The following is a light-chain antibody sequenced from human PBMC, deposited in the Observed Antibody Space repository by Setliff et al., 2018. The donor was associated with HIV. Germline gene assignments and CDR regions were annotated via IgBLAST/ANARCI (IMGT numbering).Light chain of an antibody. CDR2: EVT. Sequence: SVLTQPASVSGSPGQSITISCTGTSSDVGGYKYVSWYQQYPGKAPKLIIYEVTNRPSGVSNRFSGSKSGNTASLTVSGLQAEDEADYYCNSFTSSSAYVLFGGGTKVTV. J-gene: IGLJ2*01. V-gene: IGLV2-14*01. CDR3: NSFTSSSAYVL. CDR1: SSDVGGYKY.